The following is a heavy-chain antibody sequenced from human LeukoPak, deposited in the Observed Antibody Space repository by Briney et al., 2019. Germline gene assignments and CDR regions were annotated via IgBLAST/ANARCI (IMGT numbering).Heavy chain of an antibody. Sequence: GGSLRLSCAASGFTFSSYWMSWVRQAPGKGLEWVANIKQDGSEKYYVDSVKGRFTISRDNAKNSLYLQMNSLRAEDTAVYYCARVRWQQLATYFDYWGQGTLVTVSS. CDR1: GFTFSSYW. J-gene: IGHJ4*02. V-gene: IGHV3-7*01. CDR2: IKQDGSEK. CDR3: ARVRWQQLATYFDY. D-gene: IGHD6-13*01.